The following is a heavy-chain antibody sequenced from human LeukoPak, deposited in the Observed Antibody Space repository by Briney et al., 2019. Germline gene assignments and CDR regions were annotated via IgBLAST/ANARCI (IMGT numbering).Heavy chain of an antibody. D-gene: IGHD3-10*01. CDR1: GFTFSNYW. Sequence: PGGSLRLSCVASGFTFSNYWMTWVRQAPGKGLEWVANIKQDGSEKYCVDSVKGRFTISRDNAKNSLFLQMNSLRVEDTAVYYCARPGLVRGIHNWFDPWGQGTLVTVSS. V-gene: IGHV3-7*01. CDR2: IKQDGSEK. J-gene: IGHJ5*02. CDR3: ARPGLVRGIHNWFDP.